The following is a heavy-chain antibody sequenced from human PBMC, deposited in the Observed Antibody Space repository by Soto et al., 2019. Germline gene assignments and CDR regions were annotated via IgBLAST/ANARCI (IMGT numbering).Heavy chain of an antibody. Sequence: GGSLRLSCAASGFTFSDYYMSWIRQAPGKGLEWVSYISSSGSTIYYADTVKGRFTISRDNAKNSLYLQMNSLKAEDTAVYYCARAPPYYYDSSGYYYGYWGQGTLVTVSS. D-gene: IGHD3-22*01. CDR2: ISSSGSTI. CDR3: ARAPPYYYDSSGYYYGY. CDR1: GFTFSDYY. J-gene: IGHJ4*02. V-gene: IGHV3-11*01.